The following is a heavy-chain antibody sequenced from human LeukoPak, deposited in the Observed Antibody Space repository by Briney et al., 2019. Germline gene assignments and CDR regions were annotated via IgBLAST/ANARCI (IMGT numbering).Heavy chain of an antibody. CDR1: GGSFSGYY. CDR3: ARGKRGYSSSWYDY. Sequence: SEALSLTCAVYGGSFSGYYWSWIRQPPGKGLEWIGEINHSGSTNYNPSLKSRVTISVDTSKNQFSLKLSSVTAADTAVYYCARGKRGYSSSWYDYWGQGTLATVSS. V-gene: IGHV4-34*01. D-gene: IGHD6-13*01. J-gene: IGHJ4*02. CDR2: INHSGST.